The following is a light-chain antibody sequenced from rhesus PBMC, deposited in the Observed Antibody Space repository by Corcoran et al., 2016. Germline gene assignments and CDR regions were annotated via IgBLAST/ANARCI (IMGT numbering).Light chain of an antibody. V-gene: IGLV2-19*02. CDR1: NSDVGYYNV. J-gene: IGLJ1*01. CDR2: EVS. Sequence: QAAPPQSPSVSGSAGQSVTIACTGTNSDVGYYNVVSWYQHFPGKAPKLLIYEVSKRPSGVSDRFSGSKSGNTASLTISGLQADDEAHYYCSSYASSSTYIFGAGTRLTVL. CDR3: SSYASSSTYI.